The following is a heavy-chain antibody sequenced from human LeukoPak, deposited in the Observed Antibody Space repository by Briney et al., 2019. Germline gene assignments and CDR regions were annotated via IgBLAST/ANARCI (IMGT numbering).Heavy chain of an antibody. CDR3: AGGRTSPNAFDI. CDR2: IYTSGST. CDR1: GGSISSGSYY. Sequence: SETLSLTCTVSGGSISSGSYYWSWIRQPAGKGLEWIGRIYTSGSTNYNPSLKSRVTISVDTSKNQFSLKLSSVTAADTAVYYCAGGRTSPNAFDIWGQGTMVTVSS. J-gene: IGHJ3*02. V-gene: IGHV4-61*02. D-gene: IGHD3-16*01.